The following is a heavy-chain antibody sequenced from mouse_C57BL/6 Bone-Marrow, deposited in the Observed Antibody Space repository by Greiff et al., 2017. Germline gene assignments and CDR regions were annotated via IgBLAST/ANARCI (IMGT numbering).Heavy chain of an antibody. CDR1: GYAFSSSW. Sequence: QVQLKQSGPELVKPGASVKISCKASGYAFSSSWMNWVKQRPGKGLEWIGRIYPGDGDTNYNGKFKGRAALTADTSSSTAYMQLSSLKSEDSAVAFCAWDGYSTHYYAMDYWGQGASVTVSS. CDR2: IYPGDGDT. J-gene: IGHJ4*01. V-gene: IGHV1-82*01. D-gene: IGHD2-3*01. CDR3: AWDGYSTHYYAMDY.